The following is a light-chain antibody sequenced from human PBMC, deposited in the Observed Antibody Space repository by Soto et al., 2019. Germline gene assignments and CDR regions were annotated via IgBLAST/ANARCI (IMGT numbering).Light chain of an antibody. CDR3: NSYTSKSTGV. CDR1: SSNVGGYNY. V-gene: IGLV2-14*01. Sequence: QSALTQPASVSGSPGQSITISCTGTSSNVGGYNYFSWYQHHPGKAPKLIFYEVSNRPSGVSNRFSGSKSGNTASLTISGLQAEDEADYYCNSYTSKSTGVFGTGTKLTVL. CDR2: EVS. J-gene: IGLJ1*01.